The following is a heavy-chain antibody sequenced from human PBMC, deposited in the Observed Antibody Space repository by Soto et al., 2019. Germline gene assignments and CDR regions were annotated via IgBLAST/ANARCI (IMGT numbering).Heavy chain of an antibody. CDR1: GYTFTSYY. CDR3: ARVIYRRFLEWSTNYYGMDV. V-gene: IGHV1-46*01. J-gene: IGHJ6*02. CDR2: INPSGGST. Sequence: AKVSCKASGYTFTSYYMHWVRQAPGQGLEWMGIINPSGGSTSYAQKFQGRVTMTRDTSTSTVYMELSSLRSEDTAVYYCARVIYRRFLEWSTNYYGMDVWGQGTTVTVSS. D-gene: IGHD3-3*01.